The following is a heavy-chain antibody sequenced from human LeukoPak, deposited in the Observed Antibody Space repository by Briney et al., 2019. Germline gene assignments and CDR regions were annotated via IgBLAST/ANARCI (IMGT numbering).Heavy chain of an antibody. CDR1: GFTFSGYA. Sequence: GGSLRLSCAASGFTFSGYAMSWVRQAPGKGLEWVSAISGSGGSTYYADSVKGRFTISRDNSKNTLYLQMNSLRAEDTAVYYCARYERSSGFKAFDIWGQGTMVTVSS. V-gene: IGHV3-23*01. J-gene: IGHJ3*02. CDR2: ISGSGGST. CDR3: ARYERSSGFKAFDI. D-gene: IGHD6-19*01.